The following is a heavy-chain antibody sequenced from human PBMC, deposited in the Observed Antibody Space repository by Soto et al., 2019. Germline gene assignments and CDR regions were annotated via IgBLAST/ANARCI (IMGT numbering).Heavy chain of an antibody. CDR3: ASHAWFGSDKAFDI. D-gene: IGHD3-10*01. CDR1: GYTFTYRY. Sequence: SVKVSCKASGYTFTYRYLHWVRQAPGQALEWMGWITPFNGNTNYAQKFQDRVTITRDRSMSTAYMELSSLRSEDTAMYYCASHAWFGSDKAFDIWGQGTMVTVSS. J-gene: IGHJ3*02. CDR2: ITPFNGNT. V-gene: IGHV1-45*02.